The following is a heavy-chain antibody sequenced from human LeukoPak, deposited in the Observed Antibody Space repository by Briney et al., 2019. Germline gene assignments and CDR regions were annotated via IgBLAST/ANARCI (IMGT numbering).Heavy chain of an antibody. CDR2: ISYDGSNK. Sequence: SGGSLRLSCAASGFTFSSYGMHWVRQAPGKGLEWVAVISYDGSNKYYADSVKGRFTISRDNSKNTLYLQMNSLRAEDTAVYYCAKDPGSVHSNYPYWGQGTLVTVSS. CDR1: GFTFSSYG. D-gene: IGHD4/OR15-4a*01. V-gene: IGHV3-30*18. CDR3: AKDPGSVHSNYPY. J-gene: IGHJ4*02.